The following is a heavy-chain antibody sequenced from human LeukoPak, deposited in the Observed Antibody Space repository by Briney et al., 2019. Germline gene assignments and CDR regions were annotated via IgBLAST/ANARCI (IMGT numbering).Heavy chain of an antibody. V-gene: IGHV3-21*01. D-gene: IGHD5-12*01. Sequence: GGSLRLSCAASGFTFRTYTMNWVRQAPGKRLEWVSSISSDSRYIYYADSVKGRFTISRDNAQNSLYLQMNSLSVEDTAVYYCARDFRYEGDYWGQGTLVTVSS. CDR1: GFTFRTYT. J-gene: IGHJ4*02. CDR3: ARDFRYEGDY. CDR2: ISSDSRYI.